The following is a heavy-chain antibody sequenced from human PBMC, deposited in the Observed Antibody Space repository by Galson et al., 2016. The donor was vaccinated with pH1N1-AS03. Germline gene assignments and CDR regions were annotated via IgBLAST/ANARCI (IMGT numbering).Heavy chain of an antibody. CDR3: GHSTAGY. V-gene: IGHV2-5*01. Sequence: PALVKPTQTLTLTCTFSGFSLPSSGVGVGWIRQPPGKALEWLALISWNDNKLYRPSLKSRLTITKDTSKNQVVLTMTNMDPEDTATYYCGHSTAGYWGQGILVTVSS. D-gene: IGHD2-21*02. CDR1: GFSLPSSGVG. J-gene: IGHJ4*02. CDR2: ISWNDNK.